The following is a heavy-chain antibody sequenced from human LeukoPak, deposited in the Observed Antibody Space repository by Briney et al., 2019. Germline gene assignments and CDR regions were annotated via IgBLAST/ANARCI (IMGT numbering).Heavy chain of an antibody. CDR1: GFSLASYD. Sequence: GGSLRLSCAASGFSLASYDMNWVRQAPGKGLEWVSSISFSSTYIYYRASVKGRFTISRDNAKNSLYLEMNNLRDEDTAVYYCARADCPSSTCYLRRSWFDPWGQETLVTVSS. CDR2: ISFSSTYI. J-gene: IGHJ5*02. D-gene: IGHD2-2*01. CDR3: ARADCPSSTCYLRRSWFDP. V-gene: IGHV3-21*06.